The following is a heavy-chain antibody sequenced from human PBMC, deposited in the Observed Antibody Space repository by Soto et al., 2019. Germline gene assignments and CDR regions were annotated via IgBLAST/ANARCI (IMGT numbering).Heavy chain of an antibody. CDR2: TYYRSKWYN. CDR3: ARDEAAAGTGWFDP. D-gene: IGHD6-13*01. V-gene: IGHV6-1*01. CDR1: GDSVSSNSAA. J-gene: IGHJ5*02. Sequence: PSQTLSLTCVISGDSVSSNSAAWNWIRQSPSRGLEWLGRTYYRSKWYNDYAVSVKSRITINPNTSKNQFSLQLNSVTPEDTAVYYCARDEAAAGTGWFDPWGQGTLVTVSS.